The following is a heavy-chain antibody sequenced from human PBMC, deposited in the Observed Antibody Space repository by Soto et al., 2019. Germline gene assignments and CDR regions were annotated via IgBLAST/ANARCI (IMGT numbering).Heavy chain of an antibody. CDR1: GYTFTSYG. Sequence: ASVKVSCKASGYTFTSYGISWVRQAPGQGLEWMGWISAYNGNTNYAQKLQGRVTMTTDTSTSTAYMELRSLRSDDTAVYYCARGPSYDSSGYYDEYFQHWGQGTLVTVSS. CDR3: ARGPSYDSSGYYDEYFQH. J-gene: IGHJ1*01. V-gene: IGHV1-18*01. D-gene: IGHD3-22*01. CDR2: ISAYNGNT.